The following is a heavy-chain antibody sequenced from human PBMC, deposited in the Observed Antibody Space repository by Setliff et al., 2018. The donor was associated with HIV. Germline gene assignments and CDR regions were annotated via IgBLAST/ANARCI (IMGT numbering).Heavy chain of an antibody. J-gene: IGHJ2*01. Sequence: GASVKVSCKASGYTFTTFGLSWVRQAPGQGLEWMGWINTESGTPVYAQGFTGRFVFSLDTSISTAYLQIDSLNAEDTAVYYCARYGSDWFFDLWGRGTLVTVSS. CDR2: INTESGTP. D-gene: IGHD4-17*01. V-gene: IGHV7-4-1*01. CDR3: ARYGSDWFFDL. CDR1: GYTFTTFG.